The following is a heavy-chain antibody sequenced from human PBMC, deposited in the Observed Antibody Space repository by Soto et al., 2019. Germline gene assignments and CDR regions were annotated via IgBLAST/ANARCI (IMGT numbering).Heavy chain of an antibody. CDR1: GFTFSNAW. CDR3: TTGPVPPRHYSGMDV. Sequence: GGSLRLSCAASGFTFSNAWMNWVRQAPGKGLEWVGRIKSKTHGGTTDYAAPVKSRFTISRDDSKKTLYLQKNSLKTRDTAVYYCTTGPVPPRHYSGMDVWGQGTTVT. V-gene: IGHV3-15*07. J-gene: IGHJ6*02. CDR2: IKSKTHGGTT. D-gene: IGHD2-2*01.